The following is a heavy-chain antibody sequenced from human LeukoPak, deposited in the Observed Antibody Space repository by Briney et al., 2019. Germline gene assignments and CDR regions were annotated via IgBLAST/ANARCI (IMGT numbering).Heavy chain of an antibody. J-gene: IGHJ5*02. V-gene: IGHV3-48*03. CDR3: ARDSLPYDYVWGSYRFFDP. CDR1: GFTFSSYE. Sequence: GGSLRLSCAASGFTFSSYEMNWVRQAPGKGLEWVSYISSSGSTIYYADSVKGRFTISRDNAKNSLYLQMNSLIAEDTAVYYCARDSLPYDYVWGSYRFFDPWGQGTLVTVSS. CDR2: ISSSGSTI. D-gene: IGHD3-16*02.